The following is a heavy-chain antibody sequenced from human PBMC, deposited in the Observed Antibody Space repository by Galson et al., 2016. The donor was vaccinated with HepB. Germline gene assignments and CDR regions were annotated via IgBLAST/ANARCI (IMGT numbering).Heavy chain of an antibody. CDR3: AGERMRRGASDYFDY. Sequence: TLSLTCTVSGGSISSGGYFWSWIRQHPGKGLGWIGYIFYSGSTYYNPSLKSRLTISVDTSKNQFSLKLTSVTAADTAVYYCAGERMRRGASDYFDYWGQGTLVTVST. V-gene: IGHV4-31*03. D-gene: IGHD3-10*01. CDR1: GGSISSGGYF. CDR2: IFYSGST. J-gene: IGHJ4*02.